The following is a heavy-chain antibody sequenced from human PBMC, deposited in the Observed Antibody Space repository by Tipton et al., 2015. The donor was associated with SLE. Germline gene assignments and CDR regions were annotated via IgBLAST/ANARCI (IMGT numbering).Heavy chain of an antibody. CDR2: IKSDGSET. Sequence: SLRLSCAASGFTFRSYWMHWVRQVPGKGLVWVSRIKSDGSETGYADSVKGRFTISRDNAKDTLYLQMNSLRAEDTAVYYCARDIRMTTATLTFDPWGQGTLVTVSS. V-gene: IGHV3-74*01. CDR3: ARDIRMTTATLTFDP. D-gene: IGHD4-17*01. J-gene: IGHJ5*02. CDR1: GFTFRSYW.